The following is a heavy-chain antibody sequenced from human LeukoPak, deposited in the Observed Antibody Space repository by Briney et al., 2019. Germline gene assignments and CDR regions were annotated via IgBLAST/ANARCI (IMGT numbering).Heavy chain of an antibody. Sequence: ASVKVSCKASGYTFTSYDINWVRQATGQGLEWMGWMNPNSGNTGYAQKFQGRVTMTRNTSISTAYMELSSLRSEDTAVYYCARGNRQVCGGKAKGLFDYWGQGTLVTVSS. D-gene: IGHD2-15*01. CDR2: MNPNSGNT. CDR3: ARGNRQVCGGKAKGLFDY. CDR1: GYTFTSYD. J-gene: IGHJ4*02. V-gene: IGHV1-8*01.